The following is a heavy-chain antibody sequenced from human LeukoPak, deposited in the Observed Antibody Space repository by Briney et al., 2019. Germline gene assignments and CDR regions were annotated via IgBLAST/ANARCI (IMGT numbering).Heavy chain of an antibody. D-gene: IGHD2-21*01. CDR1: GLTVSSNF. J-gene: IGHJ6*02. CDR3: ARGAGVSHYYYAMDI. Sequence: GGSLRLSCAASGLTVSSNFMSWVRQAPGRGLEWVAAIYPGGSTYYADSVKGRFTISRDKSKNTLYLQMNTLGAEETAVYYCARGAGVSHYYYAMDIWGQGTTVTVSS. V-gene: IGHV3-53*05. CDR2: IYPGGST.